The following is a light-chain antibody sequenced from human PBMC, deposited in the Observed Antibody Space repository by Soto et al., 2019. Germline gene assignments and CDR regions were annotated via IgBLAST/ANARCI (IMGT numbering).Light chain of an antibody. V-gene: IGKV3-11*01. Sequence: EMVLTQSPATLSLSPGESVTLSCRASQSVSNSLVWYQQKAGQAPRLLIYGISYRATGVPARFSGSGSGTDFTLTISSLEPEDFAIYYCQQGSDWPPRYTFGQGNKLEI. CDR1: QSVSNS. J-gene: IGKJ2*01. CDR3: QQGSDWPPRYT. CDR2: GIS.